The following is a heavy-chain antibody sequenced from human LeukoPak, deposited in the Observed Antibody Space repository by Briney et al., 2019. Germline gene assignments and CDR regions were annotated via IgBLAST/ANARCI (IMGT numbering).Heavy chain of an antibody. CDR1: GFTFSSYA. V-gene: IGHV3-23*01. J-gene: IGHJ3*02. Sequence: GGSLRLSCAASGFTFSSYAMSWVRQAPGKGLEWVSAISGSGGSTYYADSVKGRFTISRDNSKNTLYLQMNSLRAEDTAVYYCAKDGDIVVVPAYGAFDIWGQGTMVTVSS. CDR3: AKDGDIVVVPAYGAFDI. D-gene: IGHD2-2*01. CDR2: ISGSGGST.